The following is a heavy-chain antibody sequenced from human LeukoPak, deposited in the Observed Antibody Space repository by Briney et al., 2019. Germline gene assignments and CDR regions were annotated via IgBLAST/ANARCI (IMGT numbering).Heavy chain of an antibody. D-gene: IGHD6-13*01. Sequence: GGSLGLSCAASGFTFNKFAMSWVRQAPGKGLEWVSGIIENGGETYYADSVRGRFTISRDNSKNTLYLQMNSLRAEDTAVYYCAKDYEYNSNTWYFHWGRGTLVSVSS. J-gene: IGHJ4*02. CDR2: IIENGGET. CDR1: GFTFNKFA. CDR3: AKDYEYNSNTWYFH. V-gene: IGHV3-23*01.